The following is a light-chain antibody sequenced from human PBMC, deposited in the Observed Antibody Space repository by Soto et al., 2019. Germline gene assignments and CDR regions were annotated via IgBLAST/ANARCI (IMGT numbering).Light chain of an antibody. J-gene: IGKJ5*01. Sequence: EIVLTQSPGTLSLSPGERATLSCRASQSVSSNHLAWYQQKPGQAPRLLIYGGSSRATGIPVRFSGSGSETDFTLTISRLEPEDFAMYYCHQYGSSPPVTFGQGTRLEIK. CDR2: GGS. CDR1: QSVSSNH. CDR3: HQYGSSPPVT. V-gene: IGKV3-20*01.